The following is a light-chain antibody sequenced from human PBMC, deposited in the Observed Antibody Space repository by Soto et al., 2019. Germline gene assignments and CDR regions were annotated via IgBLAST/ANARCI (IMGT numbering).Light chain of an antibody. CDR3: QQSYSTPLYT. Sequence: DIQMTQSPSSLSASVGDRVTITCRASQSISSYLNWYQQKPGKAPKLLIYAASSLQSGVPSRFSGSGSGTDFPLTISSLPPEDFATYYCQQSYSTPLYTFGQGTKLEIK. CDR1: QSISSY. J-gene: IGKJ2*01. CDR2: AAS. V-gene: IGKV1-39*01.